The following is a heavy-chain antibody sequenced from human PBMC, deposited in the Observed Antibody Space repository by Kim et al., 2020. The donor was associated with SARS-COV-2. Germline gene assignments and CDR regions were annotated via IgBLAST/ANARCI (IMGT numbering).Heavy chain of an antibody. CDR3: AKDRTYTNGLFDF. CDR1: GFIFTTYA. D-gene: IGHD3-16*01. J-gene: IGHJ4*02. Sequence: GGSLRLSCAASGFIFTTYAMSWVRQAPGKGLEWVSGISSSGVVTHYTDSVKGRFTISRDNSKNTVYLQMNSLRAEDSAVFYCAKDRTYTNGLFDFWGQGTLVTVSS. V-gene: IGHV3-23*01. CDR2: ISSSGVVT.